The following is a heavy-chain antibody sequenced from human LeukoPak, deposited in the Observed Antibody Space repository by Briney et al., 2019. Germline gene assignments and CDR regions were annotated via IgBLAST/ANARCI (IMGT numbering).Heavy chain of an antibody. CDR3: AKDADSSGWYYTFFDY. CDR2: ISYDGSNK. J-gene: IGHJ4*02. V-gene: IGHV3-30*18. D-gene: IGHD6-19*01. CDR1: GFTFSSYG. Sequence: GSLRLSCAASGFTFSSYGMHWVRQAPGKGLEWVAVISYDGSNKYYADSVKGRFTISRDNSKNTLYLQMNSLRAEDTAVYYCAKDADSSGWYYTFFDYWGQGTLVTVSS.